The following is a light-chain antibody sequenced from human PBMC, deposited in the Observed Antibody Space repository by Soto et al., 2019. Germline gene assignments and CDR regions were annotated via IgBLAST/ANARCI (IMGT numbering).Light chain of an antibody. V-gene: IGKV1-5*03. CDR2: KAS. J-gene: IGKJ2*01. Sequence: DIQMTQSPSTLSASVGDTVTITCRASQSLSSWLAWYQQKPGQAPKLLIHKASSLESGVPSRFSGSGSGTEFTLTISSLQPDAFATFYCQQYDRFPYTFGQGTKLEIK. CDR1: QSLSSW. CDR3: QQYDRFPYT.